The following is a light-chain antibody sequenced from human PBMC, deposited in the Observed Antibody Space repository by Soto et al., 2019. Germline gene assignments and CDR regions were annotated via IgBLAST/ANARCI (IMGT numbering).Light chain of an antibody. CDR3: QQYNNWPGT. CDR1: QSVSSSY. J-gene: IGKJ1*01. CDR2: GAS. Sequence: EIVLTQSPGTLSLTQGERATLSCRASQSVSSSYLAWYQQKPGQAPRLLIYGASTRATGIPARFSGSGSGTEFTLTISSLQSEDFAVYYCQQYNNWPGTFGQGTMVDI. V-gene: IGKV3-15*01.